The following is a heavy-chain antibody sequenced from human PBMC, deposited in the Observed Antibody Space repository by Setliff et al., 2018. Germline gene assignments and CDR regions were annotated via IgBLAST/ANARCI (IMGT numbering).Heavy chain of an antibody. CDR1: GFTFSSYP. J-gene: IGHJ5*02. D-gene: IGHD3-22*01. Sequence: GGSLRLSCAASGFTFSSYPMNWVRQAPGKGLEWVAFIRYDGSNKYYADSVKGRFTISRDNSKNTLYLQMNSLRAEDTAVYYCAKDLRDYYYDSSGYYDHWGQGTLVTVSS. CDR2: IRYDGSNK. CDR3: AKDLRDYYYDSSGYYDH. V-gene: IGHV3-30*02.